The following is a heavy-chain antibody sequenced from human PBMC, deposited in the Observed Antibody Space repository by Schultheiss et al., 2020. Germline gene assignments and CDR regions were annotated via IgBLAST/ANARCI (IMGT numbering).Heavy chain of an antibody. J-gene: IGHJ4*02. CDR2: IVVGSGNT. D-gene: IGHD2-21*01. CDR1: GFTFTSSA. Sequence: SVKVSCKASGFTFTSSAMQWVRQARGQRLEWIGWIVVGSGNTNYAQKFQERVTITRDMSTSTAYMELSSLRSEDTAVYYCARVDGDSPWYFDYWGQGTLVTVSS. V-gene: IGHV1-58*02. CDR3: ARVDGDSPWYFDY.